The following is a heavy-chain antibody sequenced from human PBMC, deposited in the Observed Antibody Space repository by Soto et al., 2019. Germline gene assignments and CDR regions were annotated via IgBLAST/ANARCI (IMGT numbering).Heavy chain of an antibody. CDR3: VRGFDYSFDY. Sequence: VGSLRLSCAASGFTFSNYWMSWVRQAPGKGLEWVANIKPDGSEKYYVDSVKGRFTFSRDNAENSVYLQMNSLRAEDTAVYYFVRGFDYSFDYCCPATLVTVSS. D-gene: IGHD4-4*01. V-gene: IGHV3-7*03. CDR2: IKPDGSEK. CDR1: GFTFSNYW. J-gene: IGHJ4*02.